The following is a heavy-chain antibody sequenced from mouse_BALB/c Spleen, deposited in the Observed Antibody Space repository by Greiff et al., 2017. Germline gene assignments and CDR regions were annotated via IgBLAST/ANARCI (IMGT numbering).Heavy chain of an antibody. CDR2: ISSGSSTI. Sequence: EVKLVESGGGLVQPGGSRKLSCAASGFTFSSFGMHWVRQAPEKGLEWVAYISSGSSTIYYADTVKGRFTISRDNPKNTLFLQMTSLRSEDTAMYYCARGLWYYAMDYWGQGTSVTVSS. CDR3: ARGLWYYAMDY. D-gene: IGHD1-1*02. J-gene: IGHJ4*01. CDR1: GFTFSSFG. V-gene: IGHV5-17*02.